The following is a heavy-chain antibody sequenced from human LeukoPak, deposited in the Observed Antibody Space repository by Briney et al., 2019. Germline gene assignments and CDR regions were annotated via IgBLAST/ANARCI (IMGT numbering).Heavy chain of an antibody. D-gene: IGHD3-10*01. CDR3: ARGSGLSGHMPEFDY. J-gene: IGHJ4*02. Sequence: KSGGSLRLSCAASGFTFSSYSMNWVRQAPGKGLEWVSSISSSSSYIYYADSVKGRFTISSDNAKNSLYLQMNSLRAEDTAVYYCARGSGLSGHMPEFDYWGQGTLVTVSS. V-gene: IGHV3-21*01. CDR1: GFTFSSYS. CDR2: ISSSSSYI.